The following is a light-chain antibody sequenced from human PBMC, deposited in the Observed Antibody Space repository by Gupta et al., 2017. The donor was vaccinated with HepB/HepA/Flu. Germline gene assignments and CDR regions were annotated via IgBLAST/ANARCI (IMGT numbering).Light chain of an antibody. CDR3: CSYVSRNSFV. CDR2: DVS. Sequence: QSALTQPRSVSGSPGASVAIPCTGTSSDVGGYNHVSWYQQYPGKAPKLMLYDVSKRPSGVPDRFSGSKSGNTASLTISGLQAEDEADYYCCSYVSRNSFVFGTGTKVTAL. V-gene: IGLV2-11*01. J-gene: IGLJ1*01. CDR1: SSDVGGYNH.